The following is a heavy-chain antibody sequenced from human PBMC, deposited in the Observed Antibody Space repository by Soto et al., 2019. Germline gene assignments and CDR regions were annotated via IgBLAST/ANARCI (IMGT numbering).Heavy chain of an antibody. CDR1: GYTFTSYG. J-gene: IGHJ5*02. CDR2: ISVYKGNP. D-gene: IGHD3-22*01. V-gene: IGHV1-18*01. Sequence: QVQLVQSGAEVKKPGASVKVSCKASGYTFTSYGISWVRQAPGQGLEWLGWISVYKGNPNYAKKLQGRVTMTPDTSTSTAYMGRRGLRPDDTAVYYCARRGGGLLLNWFDPWGQGTLVTVSS. CDR3: ARRGGGLLLNWFDP.